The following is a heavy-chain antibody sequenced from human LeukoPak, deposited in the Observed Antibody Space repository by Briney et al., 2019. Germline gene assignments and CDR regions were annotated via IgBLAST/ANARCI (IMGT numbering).Heavy chain of an antibody. CDR3: ARDIASGMDV. V-gene: IGHV4-31*03. CDR2: IYYSGST. CDR1: GGSISSGGYY. D-gene: IGHD5/OR15-5a*01. Sequence: PSQTLSLTCTVSGGSISSGGYYWSWIRQHPGEGLEWIGYIYYSGSTYYNPSLKSRVTISVDTSKNQFSLKLSSVTAADTAVYYCARDIASGMDVWGQGTTVTVSS. J-gene: IGHJ6*02.